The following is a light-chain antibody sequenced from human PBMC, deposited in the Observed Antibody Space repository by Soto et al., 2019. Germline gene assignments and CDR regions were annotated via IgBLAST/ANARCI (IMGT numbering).Light chain of an antibody. V-gene: IGLV2-14*03. Sequence: QSALTQPASVSGSPGQSITISCSGTSSDADDYNYVSWYQQHPGKAPKLMIYEVSQRLSGVSHRFSGSRSGYTASLTISGLQDDYEADYYCTSSLNNSVVLFGGGTKLTVL. CDR2: EVS. CDR3: TSSLNNSVVL. J-gene: IGLJ3*02. CDR1: SSDADDYNY.